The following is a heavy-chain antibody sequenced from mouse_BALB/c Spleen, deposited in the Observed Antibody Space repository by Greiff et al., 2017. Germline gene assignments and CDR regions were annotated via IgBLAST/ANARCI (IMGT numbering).Heavy chain of an antibody. Sequence: EVKLMESGPGLVKPSQSLSLTCSVTGYSITSGYYWNWIRQFPGNKLEWMGYISYDGSNNYNPSLKNRISITRDTSKNQFFLKLNSVTTEDTATYYCARGSNWDVYFDYWGQGTTLTVSS. CDR3: ARGSNWDVYFDY. CDR2: ISYDGSN. V-gene: IGHV3-6*02. CDR1: GYSITSGYY. D-gene: IGHD4-1*01. J-gene: IGHJ2*01.